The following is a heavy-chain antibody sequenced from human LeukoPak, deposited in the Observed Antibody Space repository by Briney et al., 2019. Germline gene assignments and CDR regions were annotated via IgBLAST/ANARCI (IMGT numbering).Heavy chain of an antibody. CDR1: GYTFNGYY. CDR2: INPNSGDT. V-gene: IGHV1-2*02. CDR3: ARGYYDSSDFEYFRH. D-gene: IGHD3-22*01. Sequence: ASVKVSCKASGYTFNGYYIHWVRQAPGQGLEWMAWINPNSGDTNFAQKFQGRVTMTRDTSISTVYMELSRLRSDDTAVFFCARGYYDSSDFEYFRHWGQGTLVTVSS. J-gene: IGHJ1*01.